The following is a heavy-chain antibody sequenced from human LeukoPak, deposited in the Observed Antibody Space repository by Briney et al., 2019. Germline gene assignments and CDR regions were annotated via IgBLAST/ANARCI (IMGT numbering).Heavy chain of an antibody. D-gene: IGHD6-13*01. Sequence: SGPTLVNPTQTLTLTCTFSGFSLSTSGMCVSWIRQPPGKALEWLARIDWDDDKYYSTSLKTRLTIPKDTSKNQVVLTMTNMDPVDTATYYCARIAGIAAAGIYYYGMDVWGQGTTVTVSS. CDR1: GFSLSTSGMC. V-gene: IGHV2-70*11. J-gene: IGHJ6*02. CDR3: ARIAGIAAAGIYYYGMDV. CDR2: IDWDDDK.